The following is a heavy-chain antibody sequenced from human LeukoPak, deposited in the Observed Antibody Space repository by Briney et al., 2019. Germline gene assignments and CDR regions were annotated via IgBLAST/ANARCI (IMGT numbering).Heavy chain of an antibody. CDR3: ARQRAGGTWAFDY. J-gene: IGHJ4*02. CDR2: VYHSGST. CDR1: RGSISSRRDY. D-gene: IGHD1-26*01. V-gene: IGHV4-39*01. Sequence: SETLSLTCTVSRGSISSRRDYWWAWIRHPPGQGLEWIGSVYHSGSTYSNPSLKSRLTISVDTSKDQFSLNLTSVTAADTAVYYCARQRAGGTWAFDYWGQGTLLTVSS.